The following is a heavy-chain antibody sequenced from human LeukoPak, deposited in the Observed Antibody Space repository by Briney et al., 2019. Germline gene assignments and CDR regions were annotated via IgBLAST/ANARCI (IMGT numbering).Heavy chain of an antibody. CDR3: ARDHRRLAAAGIDY. D-gene: IGHD6-13*01. V-gene: IGHV3-7*01. CDR1: GFTFSSYW. CDR2: IKQDGSEK. Sequence: GGSLRLSCAASGFTFSSYWTSWVRQAPGKGLEWVANIKQDGSEKYYADSVKGRFTISRDNSKNTLYLQMNSLRAEDTAVYYCARDHRRLAAAGIDYWGQGTLVTVSS. J-gene: IGHJ4*02.